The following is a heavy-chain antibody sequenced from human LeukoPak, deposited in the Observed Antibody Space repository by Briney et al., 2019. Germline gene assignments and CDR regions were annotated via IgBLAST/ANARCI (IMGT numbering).Heavy chain of an antibody. J-gene: IGHJ4*02. CDR2: IKQDGSEK. CDR1: GFTFSSYW. D-gene: IGHD3-10*01. V-gene: IGHV3-7*01. Sequence: GGSLRLSCAASGFTFSSYWMSWVRQAPGKGLEWVANIKQDGSEKYYVDSVKGRFTISRDNAKNSLYLQMNSLRAEDTAVYYCAREAALYGSGSYYKLFDYWGQGTLVTVSS. CDR3: AREAALYGSGSYYKLFDY.